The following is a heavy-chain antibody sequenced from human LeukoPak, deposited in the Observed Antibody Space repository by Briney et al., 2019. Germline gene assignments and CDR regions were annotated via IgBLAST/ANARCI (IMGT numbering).Heavy chain of an antibody. CDR1: GGSFSGYY. J-gene: IGHJ4*02. CDR3: ARGRPVIRC. CDR2: INHSGST. V-gene: IGHV4-34*01. D-gene: IGHD3-10*01. Sequence: ASETLSLTCAVYGGSFSGYYWSWIRQPPGKGLEWIGEINHSGSTNYNPSLKSRVTISVDTSKNQFSLKLSSVTAADTAVYYCARGRPVIRCWGQGTLVTVSS.